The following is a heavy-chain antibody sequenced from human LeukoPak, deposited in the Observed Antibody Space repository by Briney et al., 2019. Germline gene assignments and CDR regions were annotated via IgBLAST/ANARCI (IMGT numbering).Heavy chain of an antibody. V-gene: IGHV4-34*01. CDR2: INHSGST. CDR3: ARVGRYATMVRGVIRYYYYYYYMDV. D-gene: IGHD3-10*01. Sequence: KPSETLSLTCAVYGGSFSGYYWSWIRQPPGRGLEWIGEINHSGSTNYNPSLKSRVTISVDTSKNQFSLKLSSVTAADTAVYYCARVGRYATMVRGVIRYYYYYYYMDVWGKGTTVTVSS. J-gene: IGHJ6*03. CDR1: GGSFSGYY.